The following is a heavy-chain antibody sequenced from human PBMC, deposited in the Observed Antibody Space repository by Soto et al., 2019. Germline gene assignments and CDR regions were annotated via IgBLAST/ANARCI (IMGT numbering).Heavy chain of an antibody. J-gene: IGHJ6*02. CDR1: GYTFTTYD. Sequence: ASVKVSCKASGYTFTTYDINWVRQATGQGLEWMGWMSPNSGATGYAQKFRGRVTMTRDTSISTAYMELSNLRSEDTAIYYCARGVDAGVDVWGQGTTVTVSS. D-gene: IGHD1-1*01. CDR2: MSPNSGAT. CDR3: ARGVDAGVDV. V-gene: IGHV1-8*01.